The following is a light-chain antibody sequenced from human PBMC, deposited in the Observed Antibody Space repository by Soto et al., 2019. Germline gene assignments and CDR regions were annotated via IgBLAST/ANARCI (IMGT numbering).Light chain of an antibody. V-gene: IGKV1-39*01. CDR1: QDISNY. CDR2: AAS. Sequence: DIQMTQSPSSLSASVGDRVTITCQASQDISNYLNWYQQKPGKAPKLLIYAASSLQSGVPSRFSGSGSGTDFTLTISSLQPEDFATYYCQESYSTPSVTFGPGTKVDIK. CDR3: QESYSTPSVT. J-gene: IGKJ3*01.